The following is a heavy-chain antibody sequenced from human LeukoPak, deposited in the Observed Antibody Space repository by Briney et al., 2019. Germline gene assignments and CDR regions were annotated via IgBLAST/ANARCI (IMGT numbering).Heavy chain of an antibody. CDR1: GFTFNNYA. J-gene: IGHJ4*02. V-gene: IGHV3-23*01. CDR2: ISGVGGNT. CDR3: ARDQVGSPFDY. Sequence: GGSLRLPCAASGFTFNNYALGGVRQAPGKGLEWISAISGVGGNTYYADSVKGRFTISSDISKNTLYLQMNSLRAEDTAVYYCARDQVGSPFDYWGQGTLVTVSS. D-gene: IGHD5-12*01.